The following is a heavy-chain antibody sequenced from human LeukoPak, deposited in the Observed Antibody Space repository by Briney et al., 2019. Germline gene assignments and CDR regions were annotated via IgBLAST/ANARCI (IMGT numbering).Heavy chain of an antibody. D-gene: IGHD6-13*01. CDR1: GFTFSSYS. Sequence: PGGSLRVSCAASGFTFSSYSMNWVRQAPGKGLEWVSSISSSSSYIYYADSVKGRFTISRDNAKNSLYLQMNSLRAEDTAIYYCARNDSSSWFDAFDIWGQGTMVTVSS. CDR2: ISSSSSYI. J-gene: IGHJ3*02. CDR3: ARNDSSSWFDAFDI. V-gene: IGHV3-21*01.